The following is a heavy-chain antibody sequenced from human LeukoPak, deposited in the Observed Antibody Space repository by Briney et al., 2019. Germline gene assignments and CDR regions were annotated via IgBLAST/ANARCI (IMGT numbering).Heavy chain of an antibody. D-gene: IGHD3-10*01. CDR2: IRSKANSYAT. J-gene: IGHJ4*02. V-gene: IGHV3-73*01. CDR1: GFTFSGSA. CDR3: TSITMVRGVIRAIDY. Sequence: GGSLRLSCAASGFTFSGSAMHWVRQASGKGLEWVGRIRSKANSYATAYAASVKGRFTISRDDSKNTAYLHMNSLKTEDTAVYYCTSITMVRGVIRAIDYWGQGTLVTVSS.